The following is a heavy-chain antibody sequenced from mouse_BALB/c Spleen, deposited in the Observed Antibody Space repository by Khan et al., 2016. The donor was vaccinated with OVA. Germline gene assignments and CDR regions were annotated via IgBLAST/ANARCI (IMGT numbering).Heavy chain of an antibody. CDR1: GFSLSSSGMS. CDR3: VRSPWLLQYAMDY. J-gene: IGHJ4*01. Sequence: QVTLKESGPGILQPSQTLSLTCSFSGFSLSSSGMSVSWIRQPSGKGLEWLAHIYWDDDKRYNPSLKSRLTISRDTSRNQVFLKITSVDTADTDTYYCVRSPWLLQYAMDYWGQGTSVTVSS. D-gene: IGHD2-3*01. V-gene: IGHV8-12*01. CDR2: IYWDDDK.